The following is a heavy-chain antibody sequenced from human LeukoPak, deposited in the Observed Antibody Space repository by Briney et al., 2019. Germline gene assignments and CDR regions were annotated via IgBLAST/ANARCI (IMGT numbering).Heavy chain of an antibody. J-gene: IGHJ4*02. D-gene: IGHD2-15*01. CDR3: ARVLETDCTGGSCYSGLDY. CDR1: GFTFSSYN. Sequence: PGGSLRFSCAASGFTFSSYNMKWVGQAPGEVLHRVSSISRTSTYIYYADSVKGRFTVSRDNAQNSLYLQMNSLRVEDTAVYYCARVLETDCTGGSCYSGLDYWGQGTLVTVSS. V-gene: IGHV3-21*01. CDR2: ISRTSTYI.